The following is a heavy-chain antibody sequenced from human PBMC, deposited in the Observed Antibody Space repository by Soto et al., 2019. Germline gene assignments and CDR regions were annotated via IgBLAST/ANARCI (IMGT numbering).Heavy chain of an antibody. V-gene: IGHV3-13*01. Sequence: GGSLRLSCAPSGFTFSSYDMHWVRQATGKGLEWVSAIGTAGDTYYPGSVKGRFTISRENAKNSLYLQMNSLRAGGTAVYCCAKDSSGYPLDAFDIWGQGAMVTVS. CDR3: AKDSSGYPLDAFDI. J-gene: IGHJ3*02. CDR1: GFTFSSYD. D-gene: IGHD3-22*01. CDR2: IGTAGDT.